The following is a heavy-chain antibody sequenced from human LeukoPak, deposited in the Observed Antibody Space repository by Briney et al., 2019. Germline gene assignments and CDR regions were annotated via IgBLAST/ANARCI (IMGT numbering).Heavy chain of an antibody. CDR3: ARGRSGSYFDY. Sequence: PSETLSLTCTVSGGSISSSSYYWGWIRQPPGKGLEWIGSIYYSGSTYYNPSLKSRVTISVDTSKNQFSLELSSVTAADTAVYYCARGRSGSYFDYWGQGTLVTVSS. V-gene: IGHV4-39*07. CDR2: IYYSGST. J-gene: IGHJ4*02. CDR1: GGSISSSSYY.